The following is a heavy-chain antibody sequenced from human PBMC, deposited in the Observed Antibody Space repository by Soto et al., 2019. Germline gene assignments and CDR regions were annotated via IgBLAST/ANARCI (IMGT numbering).Heavy chain of an antibody. Sequence: SETLCLTCSVSGGTLNRYTNYWSWIRQTQSRGLEWIGYIYYSGTTYYNPSLKSRVTISIDTSKNQFSLSLTSVVAADTAVYYCVREIEDSCDHSEQPDHWGQGTLVTVSS. CDR3: VREIEDSCDHSEQPDH. CDR2: IYYSGTT. D-gene: IGHD2-15*01. J-gene: IGHJ4*02. CDR1: GGTLNRYTNY. V-gene: IGHV4-30-4*01.